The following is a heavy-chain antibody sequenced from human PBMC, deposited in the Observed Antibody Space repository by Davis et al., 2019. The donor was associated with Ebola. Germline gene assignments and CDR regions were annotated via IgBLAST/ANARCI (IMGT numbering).Heavy chain of an antibody. V-gene: IGHV4-30-2*03. D-gene: IGHD1-14*01. CDR2: IYYSGST. J-gene: IGHJ4*02. CDR3: ARQNNRLDY. CDR1: GGSISSGGYS. Sequence: SQTLSLTCAVSGGSISSGGYSWSWIRQPPGKGLEWIGDIYYSGSTYYNPSLKSRVTISVDTSKNQFSLKLSSVTAADTAVYYCARQNNRLDYWGQGTLVTVSS.